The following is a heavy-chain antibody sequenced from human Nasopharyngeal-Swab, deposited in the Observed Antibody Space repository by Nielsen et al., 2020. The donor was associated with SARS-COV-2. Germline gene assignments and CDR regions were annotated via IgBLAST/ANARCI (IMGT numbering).Heavy chain of an antibody. Sequence: ESLKISCTVSGYSISSGYYWGWIRQPPGKGLEWIGSIYHSGSTYYNPSLKSRVTISVDTSKNQFSLKLSSVTAADTAVYYCARGPRWGYQFHYYYYYMDVWGKGTTVTVSS. CDR2: IYHSGST. J-gene: IGHJ6*03. V-gene: IGHV4-38-2*02. CDR3: ARGPRWGYQFHYYYYYMDV. D-gene: IGHD2-2*01. CDR1: GYSISSGYY.